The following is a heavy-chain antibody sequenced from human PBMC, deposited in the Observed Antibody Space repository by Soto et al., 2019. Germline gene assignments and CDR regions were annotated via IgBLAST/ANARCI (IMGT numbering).Heavy chain of an antibody. CDR1: GGSINSGDYY. D-gene: IGHD4-17*01. Sequence: QVHLQESGPGLVKTSHTLSLTCTVSGGSINSGDYYWSWIRQPPGKGLEWIGYIYYSGSTYYNPPLRSRVTISIDTSKKHFFLNLSSVTAADTAVYYCARIGLTTALLWGQGTLVTVSS. V-gene: IGHV4-30-4*01. CDR3: ARIGLTTALL. CDR2: IYYSGST. J-gene: IGHJ4*02.